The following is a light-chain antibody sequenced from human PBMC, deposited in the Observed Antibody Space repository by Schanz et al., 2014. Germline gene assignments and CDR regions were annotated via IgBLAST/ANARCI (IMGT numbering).Light chain of an antibody. V-gene: IGKV3-11*01. CDR1: QSVRSY. CDR2: DAS. Sequence: EIVLTQSPATLSLSPGERATLSCRASQSVRSYLAWYQQKPGQAPRLLIYDASNRATGIPARFSGSGSGTEFSLTISSLQSEDFAVYYCQQYGTSPPLTFGGGTKVEIK. CDR3: QQYGTSPPLT. J-gene: IGKJ4*01.